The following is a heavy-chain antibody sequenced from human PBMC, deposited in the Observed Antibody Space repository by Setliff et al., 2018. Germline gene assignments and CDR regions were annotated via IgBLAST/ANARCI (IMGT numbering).Heavy chain of an antibody. Sequence: PGGSLRLSCAASGFTFSTYAMSWVRQVPGKGLVWVSRINPDGSITNYADSVRGRFTISRDNAKNTLYLQMNSLRAEDTAVYFCASIDWDENFYNTDVWGKGTTVTVSS. CDR3: ASIDWDENFYNTDV. J-gene: IGHJ6*03. D-gene: IGHD3-9*01. V-gene: IGHV3-74*01. CDR1: GFTFSTYA. CDR2: INPDGSIT.